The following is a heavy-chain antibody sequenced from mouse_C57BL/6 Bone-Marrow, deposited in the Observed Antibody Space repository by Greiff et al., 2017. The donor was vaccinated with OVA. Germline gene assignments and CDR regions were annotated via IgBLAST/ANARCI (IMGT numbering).Heavy chain of an antibody. V-gene: IGHV2-2*01. CDR2: IWSGGST. CDR3: ASLYGNYWYFDV. CDR1: GFSLTSYG. D-gene: IGHD2-1*01. Sequence: QVQLKQSGPGLVQPSQSLSITCTVSGFSLTSYGVHWVRQSPGKGLEWLGVIWSGGSTDYNAAFISRLSISKDNSKSQVFFKMNSLQADDTAIYYCASLYGNYWYFDVWGTGTPVTVSS. J-gene: IGHJ1*03.